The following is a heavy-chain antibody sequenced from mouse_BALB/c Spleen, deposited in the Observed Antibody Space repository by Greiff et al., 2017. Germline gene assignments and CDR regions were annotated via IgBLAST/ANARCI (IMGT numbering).Heavy chain of an antibody. CDR1: GFTFSSYA. Sequence: VQLKQSGGGLVKPGGSLKLSCAASGFTFSSYAMSWVRQTPAKRLEWVASISSGGSTYYPDSVKGRFTISRDNARNILYLQMSSLRSEDTAMYYCARGDWDYAMDYWGQGTSVTVSA. CDR2: ISSGGST. D-gene: IGHD4-1*01. CDR3: ARGDWDYAMDY. J-gene: IGHJ4*01. V-gene: IGHV5-6-5*01.